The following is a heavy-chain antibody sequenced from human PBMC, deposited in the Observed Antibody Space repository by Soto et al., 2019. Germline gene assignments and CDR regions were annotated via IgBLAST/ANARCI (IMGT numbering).Heavy chain of an antibody. CDR1: GGSFSGYY. CDR2: INHSGST. D-gene: IGHD3-16*02. V-gene: IGHV4-34*01. CDR3: ARGRGYPYYYYGMDV. J-gene: IGHJ6*02. Sequence: SETLSLTCAVYGGSFSGYYWSWIRQPPGKGLEWIGEINHSGSTNYNPSLKSRVTISVDTSKNQFSLKLSSVTAADTAVYYCARGRGYPYYYYGMDVWGQGTTVTVSS.